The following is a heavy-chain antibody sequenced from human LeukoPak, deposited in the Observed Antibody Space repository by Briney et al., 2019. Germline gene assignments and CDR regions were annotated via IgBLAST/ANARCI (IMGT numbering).Heavy chain of an antibody. D-gene: IGHD1-1*01. CDR3: ARELAWPSPDGFDI. V-gene: IGHV4-59*01. J-gene: IGHJ3*02. Sequence: SETLSLTCTVSGGSINNYYWSWIRQPPGKGLEWIGYVYYSGGTDYKPSLKSRVTISVDTSKQQFSLNLSSVTAADTAVYYCARELAWPSPDGFDICGQGTMVTVSS. CDR1: GGSINNYY. CDR2: VYYSGGT.